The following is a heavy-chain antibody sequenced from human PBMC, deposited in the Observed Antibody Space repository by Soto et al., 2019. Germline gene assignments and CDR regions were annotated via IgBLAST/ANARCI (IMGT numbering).Heavy chain of an antibody. CDR3: AKDLLGYCSGGSCPHVRGMDV. Sequence: GGSLRLSCAASGFTFSSYGMHWVRQAPGKGLEWVAVISYDGSNKYYADSVKGRFTISRDNSKNTLYLQMNSLRAEDTAVYYCAKDLLGYCSGGSCPHVRGMDVWGQGTTVTVSS. CDR2: ISYDGSNK. D-gene: IGHD2-15*01. CDR1: GFTFSSYG. J-gene: IGHJ6*02. V-gene: IGHV3-30*18.